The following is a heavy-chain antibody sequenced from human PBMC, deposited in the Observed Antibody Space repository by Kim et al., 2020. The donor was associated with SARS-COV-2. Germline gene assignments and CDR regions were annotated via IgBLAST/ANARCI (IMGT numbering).Heavy chain of an antibody. D-gene: IGHD6-13*01. V-gene: IGHV1-18*01. J-gene: IGHJ6*02. CDR1: GYTFTSYG. CDR2: ISPKNRNT. CDR3: ATEGVAAAGTGGPSNYYYSQGIKV. Sequence: ASVKVSCKASGYTFTSYGISWVRQAPGQGLEWMGWISPKNRNTDYAQKFQARVTMTTDTSTTTVYMELRSLRSDDTAMYYCATEGVAAAGTGGPSNYYYSQGIKVWGQGTTVTVSS.